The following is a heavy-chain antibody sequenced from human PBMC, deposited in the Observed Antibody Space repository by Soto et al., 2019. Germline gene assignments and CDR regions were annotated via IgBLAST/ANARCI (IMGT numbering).Heavy chain of an antibody. CDR1: GYTFSSYG. J-gene: IGHJ6*02. CDR3: AREGIGGVYYEGMDV. D-gene: IGHD6-13*01. Sequence: QVQLEQSGAEVKKPGASVKVSCKASGYTFSSYGISWVRQAPGQGLEWMGWISGYNGNTNYELKFQDRVTMTTDTSTTTAYMELRSLRSDDTAVLYCAREGIGGVYYEGMDVWGQGTTVTVSS. V-gene: IGHV1-18*01. CDR2: ISGYNGNT.